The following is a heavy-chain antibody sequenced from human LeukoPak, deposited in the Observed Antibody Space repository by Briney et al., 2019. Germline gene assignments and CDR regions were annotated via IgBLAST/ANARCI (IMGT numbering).Heavy chain of an antibody. V-gene: IGHV3-23*01. J-gene: IGHJ3*02. D-gene: IGHD3-10*01. CDR1: GFTFSSYA. CDR3: AKGELLWFGDLQNAFHM. Sequence: PGGSLRLSCAASGFTFSSYAMSWVRQAPGKGLEWVSVISGSGGSTYYADSVKGRFTISRDNSKNTLYLQMNSLRAEDTAVYYCAKGELLWFGDLQNAFHMWGQGTMVTVSS. CDR2: ISGSGGST.